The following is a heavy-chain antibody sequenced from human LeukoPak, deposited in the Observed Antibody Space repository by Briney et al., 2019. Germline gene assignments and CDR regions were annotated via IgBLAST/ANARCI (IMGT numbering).Heavy chain of an antibody. Sequence: GGSLRLSCAASGFTFGWYYMSWVRQAPGKELEWVANINQDGSGTYYVDSVKGRFTISRDNAKNSLFLQLTTLRVDDTAVYYCARADHHSIDYWGQGTLVTVSS. CDR2: INQDGSGT. V-gene: IGHV3-7*01. CDR3: ARADHHSIDY. J-gene: IGHJ4*02. CDR1: GFTFGWYY.